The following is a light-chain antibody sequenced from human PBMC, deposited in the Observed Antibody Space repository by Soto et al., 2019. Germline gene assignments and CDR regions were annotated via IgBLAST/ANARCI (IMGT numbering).Light chain of an antibody. CDR1: SSDVGNYNY. J-gene: IGLJ1*01. Sequence: QSALTQPASVSGSPGQSITISCSGTSSDVGNYNYVTWYQQHAGKAPKLMIFEVSDGPSGVSNRFSGSKSGNTASLTISGLQAEDEADYYCCSYAGSHTYVFGTGTKLTVL. CDR2: EVS. V-gene: IGLV2-14*01. CDR3: CSYAGSHTYV.